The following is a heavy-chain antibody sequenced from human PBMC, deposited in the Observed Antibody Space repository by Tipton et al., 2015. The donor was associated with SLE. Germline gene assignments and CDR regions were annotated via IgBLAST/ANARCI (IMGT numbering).Heavy chain of an antibody. CDR3: AKGGIVGATLDY. V-gene: IGHV3-30*02. D-gene: IGHD1-26*01. CDR2: IRYDGSNK. CDR1: GFTFSSYS. Sequence: SLRLSCAASGFTFSSYSMNWVRQAPGKGLEWVAFIRYDGSNKYYADSVKGRFTISRDNSKNTLYLQMNSLRAEDTAVYYCAKGGIVGATLDYWGQGTLVTVSS. J-gene: IGHJ4*02.